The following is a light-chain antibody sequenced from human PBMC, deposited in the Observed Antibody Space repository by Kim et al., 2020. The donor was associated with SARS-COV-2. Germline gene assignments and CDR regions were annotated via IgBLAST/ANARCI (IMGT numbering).Light chain of an antibody. V-gene: IGLV3-19*01. Sequence: ALGQTVRITCQGDSLRSYYAIWYQQKPGQAPVLVIYSKNNRPSGIPDRFAGSSSGNTASLTITWAQAENEAYYYCNSRDSSGNHLVFGGGTQLTVL. CDR3: NSRDSSGNHLV. J-gene: IGLJ3*02. CDR2: SKN. CDR1: SLRSYY.